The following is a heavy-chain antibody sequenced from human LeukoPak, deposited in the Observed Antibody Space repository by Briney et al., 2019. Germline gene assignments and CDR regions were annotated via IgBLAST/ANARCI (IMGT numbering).Heavy chain of an antibody. CDR1: GFTFSSYA. CDR3: ARDDSWSHNNWFDP. D-gene: IGHD6-13*01. Sequence: PGGSLRLSCAASGFTFSSYAMSWIRQAPGKGLEWVSYISSSGSTIYYADSVKGRFTISRDNAKNSLYLQMNSLRAEDTAVYYCARDDSWSHNNWFDPWGQGTLVTVSS. J-gene: IGHJ5*02. V-gene: IGHV3-11*01. CDR2: ISSSGSTI.